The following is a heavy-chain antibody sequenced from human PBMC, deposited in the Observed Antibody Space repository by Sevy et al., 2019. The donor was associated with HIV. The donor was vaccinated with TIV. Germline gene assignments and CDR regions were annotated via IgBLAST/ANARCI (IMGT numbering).Heavy chain of an antibody. CDR2: IHYTGTT. CDR3: ARAPPVRSGDDSLNWFDS. Sequence: SETLSLTCTVSGGSISAYHWSWIRQPPGKGLEYIGYIHYTGTTNYNPSLKSRVTISVDTSKNQFSLKLSSVTAADTALYYCARAPPVRSGDDSLNWFDSWGQGTLVTVS. V-gene: IGHV4-59*01. J-gene: IGHJ5*01. CDR1: GGSISAYH. D-gene: IGHD5-12*01.